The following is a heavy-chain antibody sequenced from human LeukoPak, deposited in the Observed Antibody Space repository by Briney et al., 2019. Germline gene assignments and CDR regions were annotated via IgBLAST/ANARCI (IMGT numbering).Heavy chain of an antibody. V-gene: IGHV3-7*03. CDR3: ARDPNLYSGTYDTY. Sequence: GGSLRLSCVVSGVTFSSHWMSWVRQAPGKGLEWVANIKQDGSERYYVDSVKGRFTISRDNAKNSVFLQMNSLRAEDTAMYYCARDPNLYSGTYDTYWGQGTLVTVSS. CDR2: IKQDGSER. J-gene: IGHJ4*02. D-gene: IGHD1-26*01. CDR1: GVTFSSHW.